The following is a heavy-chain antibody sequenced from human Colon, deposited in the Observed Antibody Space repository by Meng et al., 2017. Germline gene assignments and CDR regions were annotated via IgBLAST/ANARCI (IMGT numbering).Heavy chain of an antibody. CDR2: IIPIFGTA. D-gene: IGHD6-6*01. Sequence: SVKVSCKASGGTFSSYAISWVRQAPGQGLEWMGGIIPIFGTANYAQKFQGRVTITADKSTSTAYMELSSLRSEDTAVYYSARGEPDGFGGIAAHYNWFDPWGQGTLVTVSS. CDR1: GGTFSSYA. V-gene: IGHV1-69*06. CDR3: ARGEPDGFGGIAAHYNWFDP. J-gene: IGHJ5*02.